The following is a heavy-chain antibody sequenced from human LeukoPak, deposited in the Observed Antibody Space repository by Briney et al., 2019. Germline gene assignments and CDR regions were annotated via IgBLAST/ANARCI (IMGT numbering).Heavy chain of an antibody. CDR3: AQGAELDH. V-gene: IGHV3-23*01. CDR1: GFNFNNFA. Sequence: GGSLRLSCAASGFNFNNFAMSWVRQAPGKGLEWLSAMTGPADTTYYAESVKGRLTISRDYSKSMVFLQMNSLRVEDTAIYYCAQGAELDHWGQGTLVTVSS. J-gene: IGHJ4*02. CDR2: MTGPADTT.